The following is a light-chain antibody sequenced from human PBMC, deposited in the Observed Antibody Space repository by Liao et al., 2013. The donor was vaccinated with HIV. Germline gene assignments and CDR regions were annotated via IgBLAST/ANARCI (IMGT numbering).Light chain of an antibody. CDR2: EDK. CDR3: QAWDSRTAAV. V-gene: IGLV3-1*01. CDR1: KLGDKY. Sequence: SYELTQPPSVSVSPGQTASITCSGDKLGDKYACWYQQKPGQSPVLVIYEDKKRPSGIPERFSGSNSGNTATLTISGTQAMDEADFYCQAWDSRTAAVFGSGTKVTVL. J-gene: IGLJ1*01.